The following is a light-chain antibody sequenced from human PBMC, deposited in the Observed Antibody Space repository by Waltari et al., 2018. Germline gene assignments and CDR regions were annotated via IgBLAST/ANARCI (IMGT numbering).Light chain of an antibody. CDR2: GAS. Sequence: EIVMTQSPATLSVSPGERATLSCRASQSVSSNLAWYQQKPGQAPRLLIYGASTRATGIPARFSGSGSETEFTLTISSMQSEDFAVYYGQQYNNWPMYTFGQGTKLEIK. CDR3: QQYNNWPMYT. CDR1: QSVSSN. V-gene: IGKV3-15*01. J-gene: IGKJ2*01.